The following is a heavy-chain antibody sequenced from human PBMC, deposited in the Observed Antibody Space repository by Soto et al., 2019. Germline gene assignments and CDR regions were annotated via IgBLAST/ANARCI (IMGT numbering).Heavy chain of an antibody. CDR1: VFTFSSYA. Sequence: GWSLRLSCASSVFTFSSYAMSWVRQAPGKGLEWVSAISGSGGSTYYADSVKGRFTISRDNSKNTLYLQMNSLRAEDTAVYYCAADIVVVPAAHMPSPWGQGTLVTVSS. J-gene: IGHJ5*02. D-gene: IGHD2-2*01. CDR3: AADIVVVPAAHMPSP. V-gene: IGHV3-23*01. CDR2: ISGSGGST.